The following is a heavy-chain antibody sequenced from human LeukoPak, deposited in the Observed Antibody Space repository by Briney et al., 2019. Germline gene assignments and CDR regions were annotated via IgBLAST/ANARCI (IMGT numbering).Heavy chain of an antibody. Sequence: HGESLKISCKGSGYSFTSYWIGWVRQMPGKGLEWMGIIYPGDSDTRYSPSFQGQVTISADKSISTAYLQWSSLKASDTAMYYCARQKGRDGYNWGYYFDYWGQGTLVTVSS. CDR2: IYPGDSDT. CDR3: ARQKGRDGYNWGYYFDY. CDR1: GYSFTSYW. D-gene: IGHD5-24*01. V-gene: IGHV5-51*01. J-gene: IGHJ4*02.